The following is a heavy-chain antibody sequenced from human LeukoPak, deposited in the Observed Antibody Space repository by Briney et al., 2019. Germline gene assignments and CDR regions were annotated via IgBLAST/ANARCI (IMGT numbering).Heavy chain of an antibody. J-gene: IGHJ4*02. V-gene: IGHV3-30*02. Sequence: PGGSLRLSCTASGFIISRYGMHWVRQAPGKGLEWVAFIRSDGSNKDYADSVKGRFTISRDNSKNTLYLQMNSLRAEDTAVYYCAKRHSSSWYFWGQGTLVTVSS. CDR1: GFIISRYG. D-gene: IGHD6-13*01. CDR3: AKRHSSSWYF. CDR2: IRSDGSNK.